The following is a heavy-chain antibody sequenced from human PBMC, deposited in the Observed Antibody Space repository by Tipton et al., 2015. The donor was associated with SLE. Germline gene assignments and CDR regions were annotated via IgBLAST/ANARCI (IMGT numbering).Heavy chain of an antibody. Sequence: SLRLSCAASGFTFSSYEMNWVRQAPGKGLEWVSFISSSGNTKKYADSVKGQFTISRDNAQNSLYLHMDSLRVEDTAIYFCARSNTNWGLYFDFWGQGILVTVSS. CDR2: ISSSGNTK. CDR1: GFTFSSYE. CDR3: ARSNTNWGLYFDF. V-gene: IGHV3-48*03. J-gene: IGHJ4*02. D-gene: IGHD7-27*01.